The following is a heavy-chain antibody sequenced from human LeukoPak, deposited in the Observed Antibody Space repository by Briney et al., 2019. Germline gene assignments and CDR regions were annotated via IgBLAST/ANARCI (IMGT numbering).Heavy chain of an antibody. CDR2: ISGSSGTI. CDR3: AKPYYYGSRSYMDY. J-gene: IGHJ4*02. V-gene: IGHV3-48*02. D-gene: IGHD3-10*01. CDR1: GFTFSTYS. Sequence: GGSLRLSCAASGFTFSTYSMKWVRQAPGKGLEWVSYISGSSGTIYYAESVKGRFTISRDNAKNSLYLQMNGLRDEDTAVYYCAKPYYYGSRSYMDYWGQGTLVTVSS.